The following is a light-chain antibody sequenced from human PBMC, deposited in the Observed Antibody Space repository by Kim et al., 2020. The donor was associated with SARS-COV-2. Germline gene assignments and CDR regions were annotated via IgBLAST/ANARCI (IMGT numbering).Light chain of an antibody. CDR3: NSYTSSTTFYV. CDR2: DVS. CDR1: SSDVGGYNY. J-gene: IGLJ1*01. V-gene: IGLV2-14*03. Sequence: SITISCTGTSSDVGGYNYVSWYQQPPGKAPKVLIYDVSKRPSGVSNRFSGSKSDNTASLTISGLQAEDEADYYCNSYTSSTTFYVFGTGTKVTVL.